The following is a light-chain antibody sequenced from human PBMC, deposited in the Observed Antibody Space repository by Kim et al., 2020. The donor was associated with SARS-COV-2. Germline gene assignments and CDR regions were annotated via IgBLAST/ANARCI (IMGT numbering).Light chain of an antibody. CDR3: NSRDSNDNVV. V-gene: IGLV3-19*01. J-gene: IGLJ2*01. CDR1: SHRSYY. Sequence: VALRQTVRITCQGDSHRSYYATGYQQKPGQAPIVVIYGKNNRPSGIPDRFSGSSSGNTASLTITGTQAGDEADYYCNSRDSNDNVVFGGGTKLTVL. CDR2: GKN.